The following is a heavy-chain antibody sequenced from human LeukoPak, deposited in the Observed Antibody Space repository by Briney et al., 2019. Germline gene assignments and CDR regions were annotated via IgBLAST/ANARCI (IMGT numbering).Heavy chain of an antibody. Sequence: PGGSLRLSCAASGFTFSSYAMSWVRQAPGKGLEWVPGSGSGGSTYYADSVKGRFTISRDNSKNTLYLQMNSLRAEDTAVYYCAKDFWSGYYPNYWGQGTLVTVSS. CDR3: AKDFWSGYYPNY. D-gene: IGHD3-3*01. CDR2: SGSGGST. J-gene: IGHJ4*02. CDR1: GFTFSSYA. V-gene: IGHV3-23*01.